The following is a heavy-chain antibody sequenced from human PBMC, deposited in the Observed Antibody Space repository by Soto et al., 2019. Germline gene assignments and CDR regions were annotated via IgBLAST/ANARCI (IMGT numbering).Heavy chain of an antibody. V-gene: IGHV3-21*01. Sequence: EVQLVESGGGLVQPGGSLRLSCAASGFTFSSYTMNWVRQAPGKGLEWVSSITSSSSYIYYADSVKGRFTISSDNANNSLYLQMNCLRAEGTAVYYCARWRRGGYDDLDNWGHGTLVTVSS. D-gene: IGHD5-12*01. J-gene: IGHJ4*01. CDR2: ITSSSSYI. CDR3: ARWRRGGYDDLDN. CDR1: GFTFSSYT.